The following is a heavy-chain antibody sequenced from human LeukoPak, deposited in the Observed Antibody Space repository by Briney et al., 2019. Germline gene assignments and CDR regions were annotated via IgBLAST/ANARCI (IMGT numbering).Heavy chain of an antibody. J-gene: IGHJ5*02. CDR1: GYTFTSYG. Sequence: ASVKVSCKASGYTFTSYGISWVRQAPGQGLEWMGWISAYNGNTNYAQKLQGRVTMTTDTSTSTAYMELSRLRSEDTAVYYCARDPGDCSSTSCFRSHNWFDPWGQGTLVTVSS. CDR2: ISAYNGNT. D-gene: IGHD2-2*01. V-gene: IGHV1-18*01. CDR3: ARDPGDCSSTSCFRSHNWFDP.